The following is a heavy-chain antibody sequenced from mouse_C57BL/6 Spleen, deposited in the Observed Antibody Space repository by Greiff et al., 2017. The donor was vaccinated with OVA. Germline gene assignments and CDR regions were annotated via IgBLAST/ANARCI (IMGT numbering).Heavy chain of an antibody. V-gene: IGHV1-80*01. Sequence: VKLQESGAELVKPGASVKISCKASGYAFSSHWMNWVKQRPGKGLERIGQIYLGDGDTNYNGKFKGQATLTADKASSTAYMQLSSLTSEDSAVYFCARDGYDVYYVGGWGQGTTLTVS. CDR1: GYAFSSHW. D-gene: IGHD2-3*01. J-gene: IGHJ2*01. CDR2: IYLGDGDT. CDR3: ARDGYDVYYVGG.